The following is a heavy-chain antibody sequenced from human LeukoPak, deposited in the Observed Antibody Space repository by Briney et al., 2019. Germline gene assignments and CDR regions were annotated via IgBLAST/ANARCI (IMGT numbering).Heavy chain of an antibody. V-gene: IGHV1-18*01. CDR2: ISAYNGNT. Sequence: ASVKVSCNASGYTFTSYGIGWVRQAPGQGLEWMGWISAYNGNTNYAQKLQGRVTMTTDTSTSTAYMELRSLRSDDTAVYYCARRLALLWFDPWGQGTLVTVSS. CDR1: GYTFTSYG. J-gene: IGHJ5*02. D-gene: IGHD1-7*01. CDR3: ARRLALLWFDP.